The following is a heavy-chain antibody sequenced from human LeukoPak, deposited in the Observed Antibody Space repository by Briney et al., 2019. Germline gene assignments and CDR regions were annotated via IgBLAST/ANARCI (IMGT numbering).Heavy chain of an antibody. Sequence: ASVKVSCKASGGTFSSYAISWVRQAPGQGLEWMGWISAYNGNTNYAQKLQGRVTMTTDTSTSTAYMELRSLRSDDTAVYYCARAISGYYNWFDPWGQGTLVTVSS. CDR3: ARAISGYYNWFDP. D-gene: IGHD3-9*01. V-gene: IGHV1-18*01. J-gene: IGHJ5*02. CDR1: GGTFSSYA. CDR2: ISAYNGNT.